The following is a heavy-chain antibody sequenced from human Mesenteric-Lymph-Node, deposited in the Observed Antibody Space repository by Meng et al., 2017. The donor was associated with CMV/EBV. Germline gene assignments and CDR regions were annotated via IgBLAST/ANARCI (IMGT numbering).Heavy chain of an antibody. J-gene: IGHJ4*02. CDR1: GDSVSNNSAA. V-gene: IGHV6-1*01. Sequence: ISGDSVSNNSAAWNWIRQSPSRGLEWLGRTYYRSKWYNDYAVSVKSRITINPDTSKNQFSLQLNSVTPEDTAVYYCARDVDTAMVFDYWGQGTLVTVSS. CDR3: ARDVDTAMVFDY. CDR2: TYYRSKWYN. D-gene: IGHD5-18*01.